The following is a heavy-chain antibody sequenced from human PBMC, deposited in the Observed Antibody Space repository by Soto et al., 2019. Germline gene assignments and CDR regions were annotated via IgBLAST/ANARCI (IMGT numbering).Heavy chain of an antibody. V-gene: IGHV1-69*01. CDR1: GGTFSSDI. D-gene: IGHD2-2*01. CDR3: ARDRVLPGATPHWFDP. CDR2: IIPIFGTP. J-gene: IGHJ5*02. Sequence: QVQLVQSGAEVRKPGSSVKVSGKASGGTFSSDIISWVRQSPGQGLEWMGEIIPIFGTPNYAQKLQGRVTVTADESTRTAYMELSSLRSEDTAVYYCARDRVLPGATPHWFDPWGQRTLVTVSS.